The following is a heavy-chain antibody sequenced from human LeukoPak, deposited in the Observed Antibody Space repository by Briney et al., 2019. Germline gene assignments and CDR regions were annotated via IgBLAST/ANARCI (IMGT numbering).Heavy chain of an antibody. D-gene: IGHD3-10*01. J-gene: IGHJ4*02. CDR2: IETSRGGT. Sequence: PGGSLRLSCAASGLTFSTFAMCWVRQAPGKGLEWVSGIETSRGGTFYADSVKGRFTISRDNSKNTLYLQMSSLRAEDTAIYYCAKDYPMASGSPATPSFFDYWGQGILVTVSS. V-gene: IGHV3-23*01. CDR3: AKDYPMASGSPATPSFFDY. CDR1: GLTFSTFA.